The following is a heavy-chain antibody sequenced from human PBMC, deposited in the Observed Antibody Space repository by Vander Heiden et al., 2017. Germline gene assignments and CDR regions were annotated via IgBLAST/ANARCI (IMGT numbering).Heavy chain of an antibody. J-gene: IGHJ4*02. CDR1: GFTFSSYA. Sequence: EVQLLESGGGLVQPGGSLRLSCAASGFTFSSYATSWVRQAPGKGLEWGSAISGSGGSTYYADSVKGRFTISRDNSKNTLYLQMNSLRAEDTAVYYCAKLGFPYGSGSYYLDYWGQGTLVTVSS. CDR3: AKLGFPYGSGSYYLDY. D-gene: IGHD3-10*01. V-gene: IGHV3-23*01. CDR2: ISGSGGST.